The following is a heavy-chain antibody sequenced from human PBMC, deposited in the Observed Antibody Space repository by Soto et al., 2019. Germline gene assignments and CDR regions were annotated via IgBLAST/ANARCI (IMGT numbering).Heavy chain of an antibody. CDR2: ISGRGTDT. Sequence: SLRLSYVASGLTFSRFDMSWVRQTPGKGLEWVSAISGRGTDTKYAVSVQGRFTISRDNSNNTVYLQMNSLRADDTAVYYCAKEGTTVSTDYFDYWGQGALVTVSS. J-gene: IGHJ4*02. D-gene: IGHD4-17*01. V-gene: IGHV3-23*01. CDR3: AKEGTTVSTDYFDY. CDR1: GLTFSRFD.